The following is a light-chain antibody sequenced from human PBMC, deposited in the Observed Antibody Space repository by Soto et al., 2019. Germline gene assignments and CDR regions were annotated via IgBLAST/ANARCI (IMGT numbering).Light chain of an antibody. CDR1: SSTIGSNT. J-gene: IGLJ1*01. Sequence: QSVLTQPPSASGTPGQRVTISCSGSSSTIGSNTVNWYQQLPGTAPKLLIYSNNQRPSGVPDRFSGSKSGTSASLAISGLQSEDEADYYCAAWADSLNGRYVFGTGTKLTVL. CDR3: AAWADSLNGRYV. CDR2: SNN. V-gene: IGLV1-44*01.